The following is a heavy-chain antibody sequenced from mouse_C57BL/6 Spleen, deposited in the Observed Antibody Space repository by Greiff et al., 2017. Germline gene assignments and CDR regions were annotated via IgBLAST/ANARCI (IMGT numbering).Heavy chain of an antibody. Sequence: EVQGVESGGDLVKPGGSLKLSCAASGFTFSSYGMSWVRQTPDKRLEWVATISSGGSYTYYPDSVKGRFTISRDNAKNTLYLQMSSLKSEDTAMYYCARLSISWYVDVWGTGTTVTVSS. CDR2: ISSGGSYT. CDR1: GFTFSSYG. CDR3: ARLSISWYVDV. D-gene: IGHD1-3*01. V-gene: IGHV5-6*01. J-gene: IGHJ1*03.